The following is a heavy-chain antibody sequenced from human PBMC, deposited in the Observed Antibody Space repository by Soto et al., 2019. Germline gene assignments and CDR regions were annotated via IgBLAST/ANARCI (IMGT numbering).Heavy chain of an antibody. D-gene: IGHD3-22*01. CDR3: AVGRQKPSGSNNWFDP. V-gene: IGHV3-23*01. CDR1: EIDLSSYA. CDR2: ISHIGVGT. J-gene: IGHJ5*02. Sequence: GGALRLSGSASEIDLSSYAMNWGRRCPGKGLEWVSTISHIGVGTFYAVSVRGRFTISRDSSKNTLYLHGPSLRAGTPAIFFGAVGRQKPSGSNNWFDPWGRGTMVTVSS.